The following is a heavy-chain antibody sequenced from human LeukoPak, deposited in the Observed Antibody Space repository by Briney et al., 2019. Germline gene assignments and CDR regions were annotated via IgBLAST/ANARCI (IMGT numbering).Heavy chain of an antibody. CDR3: VRGNYYDT. V-gene: IGHV3-21*01. Sequence: SGGSLRLSCVASEFTSSAYGMSWVRQAPGTGLEWVSSISGSGSSIHYKESVRGRFTISRDNAKNTLYLQMNSLRAEDTAVYYCVRGNYYDTWGRGTLVAVSS. J-gene: IGHJ4*02. CDR2: ISGSGSSI. CDR1: EFTSSAYG.